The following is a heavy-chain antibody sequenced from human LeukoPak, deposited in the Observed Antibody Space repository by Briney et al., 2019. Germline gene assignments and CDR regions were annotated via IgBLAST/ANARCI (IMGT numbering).Heavy chain of an antibody. J-gene: IGHJ6*03. CDR3: AKDSSRMVRGSYMDV. V-gene: IGHV3-53*05. CDR1: EFSVGSNY. D-gene: IGHD3-10*01. CDR2: IYSGGST. Sequence: GGSLRLSCAASEFSVGSNYMTWVRQAPGEGLEWVSLIYSGGSTYYADSVEGRFTISRDNSKNSLYLQMNSLRAEDTALYYCAKDSSRMVRGSYMDVWGKGTTVTVSS.